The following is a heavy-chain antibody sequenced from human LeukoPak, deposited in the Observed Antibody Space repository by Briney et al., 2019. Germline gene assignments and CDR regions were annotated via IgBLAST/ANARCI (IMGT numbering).Heavy chain of an antibody. Sequence: EASVKVSCKASGGTFSSYAISWVRQAPGQGLEWMGGIIPIFGTANYAQKFQGRVTITADESTSTAYMELSSLRSEDTAVYYCARGLTGTYFDYWGQGTLVTVSS. V-gene: IGHV1-69*01. CDR2: IIPIFGTA. CDR3: ARGLTGTYFDY. CDR1: GGTFSSYA. D-gene: IGHD1-20*01. J-gene: IGHJ4*02.